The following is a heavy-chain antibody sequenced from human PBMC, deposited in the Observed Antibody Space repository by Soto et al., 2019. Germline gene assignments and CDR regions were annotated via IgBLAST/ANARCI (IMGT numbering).Heavy chain of an antibody. CDR1: GYTFTSYD. J-gene: IGHJ4*02. CDR2: MNPNSGNT. Sequence: QVQLVQSGAEVKKPGASVKVSCKASGYTFTSYDINWVRQATGQGLEWMGWMNPNSGNTGYAQKYQGRVTMTRNTSRSTAYMELSSLRSEDTAVYYCARNGRIGYCSGGSCYPPGYWGQGTLVTVSS. V-gene: IGHV1-8*01. CDR3: ARNGRIGYCSGGSCYPPGY. D-gene: IGHD2-15*01.